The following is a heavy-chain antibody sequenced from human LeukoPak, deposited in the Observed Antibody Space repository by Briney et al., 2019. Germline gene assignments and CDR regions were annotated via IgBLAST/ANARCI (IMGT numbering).Heavy chain of an antibody. CDR2: ISAYNGNT. Sequence: GASVKVSCKASGYTFTGYGISWVRQAPGQGLEWMGWISAYNGNTNNAQKLQGRVTMTTDTSTSTAYMELRSLRSDDTAVYYCARGSTGTTLVYSMSYHFDYWGQGTLVTVSS. CDR3: ARGSTGTTLVYSMSYHFDY. J-gene: IGHJ4*02. V-gene: IGHV1-18*01. CDR1: GYTFTGYG. D-gene: IGHD1-1*01.